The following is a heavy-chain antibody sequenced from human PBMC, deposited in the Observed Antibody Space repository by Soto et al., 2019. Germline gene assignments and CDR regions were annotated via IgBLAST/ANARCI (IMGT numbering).Heavy chain of an antibody. J-gene: IGHJ6*04. V-gene: IGHV4-39*07. Sequence: PSETLSLTGTVSGGSISSSSYYWGWIRQPPGKGLEWIGCIYYSGSTYYNPSLKSRVTISVDTSKNQFSLKLSSVTAADTAVYYCASTYDFWSGYKMDVWGKGTTVTVSS. CDR3: ASTYDFWSGYKMDV. D-gene: IGHD3-3*01. CDR2: IYYSGST. CDR1: GGSISSSSYY.